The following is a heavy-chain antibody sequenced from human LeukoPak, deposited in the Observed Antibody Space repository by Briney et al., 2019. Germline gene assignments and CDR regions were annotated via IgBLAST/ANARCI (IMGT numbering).Heavy chain of an antibody. Sequence: GGSLRLSCAASGFTFSNAWMSWVRQAPGKGLEWVGRIKSKTDGGTTDYAAPVKGRFTISRDDSKNTLYLQMNSLKTEDTAVYYCTTDRSYDSSGYYNDYWGQGTLVTVSS. V-gene: IGHV3-15*01. D-gene: IGHD3-22*01. CDR1: GFTFSNAW. CDR3: TTDRSYDSSGYYNDY. J-gene: IGHJ4*02. CDR2: IKSKTDGGTT.